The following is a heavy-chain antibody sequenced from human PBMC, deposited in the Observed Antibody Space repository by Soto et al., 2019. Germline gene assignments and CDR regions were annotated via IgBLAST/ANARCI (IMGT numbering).Heavy chain of an antibody. V-gene: IGHV3-53*01. CDR3: AKKSPSSIQGWAFAMDV. CDR2: TFSGGST. D-gene: IGHD1-26*01. J-gene: IGHJ6*02. CDR1: GFTVTTNY. Sequence: RRLSCLASGFTVTTNYMIWVRQPPGKGLEWVSTTFSGGSTNYADSVRGRFSISRDNSKNTVYLQMNNLRVEDTAVYYCAKKSPSSIQGWAFAMDVWGQGTTVTVSS.